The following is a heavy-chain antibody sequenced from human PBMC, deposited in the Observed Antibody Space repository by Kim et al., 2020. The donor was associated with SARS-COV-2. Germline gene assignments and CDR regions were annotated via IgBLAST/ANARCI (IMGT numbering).Heavy chain of an antibody. J-gene: IGHJ4*02. V-gene: IGHV3-30*02. Sequence: ADSVKGRLTISRDNSKNTLYLQMNSLRAEDTAVYYCAKAVLQGQWRVLDLWGQGTLVTVSS. CDR3: AKAVLQGQWRVLDL. D-gene: IGHD6-19*01.